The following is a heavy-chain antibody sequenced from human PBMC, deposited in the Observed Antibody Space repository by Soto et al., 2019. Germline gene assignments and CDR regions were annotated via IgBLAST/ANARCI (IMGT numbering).Heavy chain of an antibody. Sequence: QVELQESSPRLVKSSGTLSLTCEVSSGSISTGNWWSWVRQPPGKGLEWIGEIYYTGATNYNPSLKSRVTMTIDKSKDQFSLILTSATAADTAVYYCARVFSSGSGWMYYSDFRGQGILVYVSS. CDR1: SGSISTGNW. CDR2: IYYTGAT. D-gene: IGHD6-25*01. CDR3: ARVFSSGSGWMYYSDF. J-gene: IGHJ4*02. V-gene: IGHV4-4*02.